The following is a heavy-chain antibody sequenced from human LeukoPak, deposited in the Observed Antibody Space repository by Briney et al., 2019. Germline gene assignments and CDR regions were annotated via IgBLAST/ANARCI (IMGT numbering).Heavy chain of an antibody. Sequence: KPSETLSLTCTVSGGSISSYYWSWIRQPPGKGLEWIGYIYYSGSTNYNPSLKSRVTISVDKSKNQFSLKLSSVTAADTAVYYCARDYGLKSSGGPYFDYWGQGTLVTVSS. CDR3: ARDYGLKSSGGPYFDY. CDR2: IYYSGST. CDR1: GGSISSYY. J-gene: IGHJ4*02. D-gene: IGHD3-3*01. V-gene: IGHV4-59*12.